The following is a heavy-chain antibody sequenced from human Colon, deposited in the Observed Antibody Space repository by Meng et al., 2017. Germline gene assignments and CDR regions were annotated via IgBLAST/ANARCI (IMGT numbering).Heavy chain of an antibody. CDR3: SRDSSDSRFYV. CDR1: GDSISSHY. CDR2: IYYSGTT. J-gene: IGHJ2*01. Sequence: GSLRLSCTVSGDSISSHYWSWIRQSPGKGLEWIGYIYYSGTTNYNPPLKSRVTISVDTSRTQFSLKLTSVTTADTAVYYCSRDSSDSRFYVWGRGTLVTVSS. D-gene: IGHD6-13*01. V-gene: IGHV4-59*11.